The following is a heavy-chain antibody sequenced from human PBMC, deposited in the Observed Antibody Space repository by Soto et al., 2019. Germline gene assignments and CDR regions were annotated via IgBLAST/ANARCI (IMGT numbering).Heavy chain of an antibody. V-gene: IGHV4-30-2*01. Sequence: QLQLQESGSGLVKPSQTLSLTCAVSGGSISSGGYSWSWIRQPPGKGLERIGYIYPSSRTYYNPSLKSRVTTSVDRTKNQYTLKLSSVTAADTAVYYCARNYCSSTSSLGAFDPWGQGTLVTVSS. J-gene: IGHJ5*02. CDR2: IYPSSRT. CDR3: ARNYCSSTSSLGAFDP. D-gene: IGHD2-2*01. CDR1: GGSISSGGYS.